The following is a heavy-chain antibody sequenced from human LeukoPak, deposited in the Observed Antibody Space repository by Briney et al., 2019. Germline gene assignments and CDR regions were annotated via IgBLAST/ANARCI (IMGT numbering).Heavy chain of an antibody. CDR3: AGHTTSVAATNY. D-gene: IGHD6-19*01. CDR1: GYTFATYW. CDR2: IYPGDSDT. Sequence: GESLKISCKGSGYTFATYWIAWVRQMPGKGLEWVGIIYPGDSDTRYSPSFQGQVTISADKSIATAYLQWSSLKASDTAIYYCAGHTTSVAATNYWGQGTLVTVSS. J-gene: IGHJ4*02. V-gene: IGHV5-51*01.